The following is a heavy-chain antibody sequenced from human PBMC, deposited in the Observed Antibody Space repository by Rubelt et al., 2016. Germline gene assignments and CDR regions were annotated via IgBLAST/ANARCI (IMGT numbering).Heavy chain of an antibody. CDR1: GASISSSSYY. Sequence: QLQLQESGPGLVKPSETLSLTCTVSGASISSSSYYWGWIRQPPGKGLEWIGSIYYSGSTYYNPSLKGRVTISVDTSKNQFSLKLSSVTAADTAVYYCAREDTAMVTRLDYWGQGTLVTVSS. V-gene: IGHV4-39*07. J-gene: IGHJ4*02. CDR2: IYYSGST. D-gene: IGHD5-18*01. CDR3: AREDTAMVTRLDY.